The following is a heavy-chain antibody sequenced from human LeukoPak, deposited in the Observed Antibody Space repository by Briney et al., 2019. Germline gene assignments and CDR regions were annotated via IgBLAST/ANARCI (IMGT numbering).Heavy chain of an antibody. J-gene: IGHJ4*02. V-gene: IGHV4-59*08. CDR1: GGSISSYY. CDR2: IYYSGST. Sequence: LETLSLTCTVSGGSISSYYWSWIRQPPGKGLEWIGYIYYSGSTNYNPSLKSRVTISVDTSKNQFSLKLSSVTAADTAVYYCARGLYSYGRYFDYWGQGTLVTVSS. D-gene: IGHD5-18*01. CDR3: ARGLYSYGRYFDY.